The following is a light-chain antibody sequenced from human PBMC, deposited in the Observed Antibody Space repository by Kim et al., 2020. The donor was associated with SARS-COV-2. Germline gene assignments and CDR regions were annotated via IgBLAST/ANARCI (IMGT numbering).Light chain of an antibody. V-gene: IGLV1-40*01. CDR3: QSYDSSLTGYA. CDR2: DNT. Sequence: GVSISCAGGSSNIGAGYAVHWYQQLPGTAPKLLIFDNTKRPSGVPDRFSGSKSGTSASLAITGLQPEDEADYYCQSYDSSLTGYAFGTGTKVTVL. CDR1: SSNIGAGYA. J-gene: IGLJ1*01.